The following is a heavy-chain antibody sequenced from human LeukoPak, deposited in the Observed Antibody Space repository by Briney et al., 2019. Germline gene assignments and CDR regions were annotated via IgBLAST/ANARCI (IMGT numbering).Heavy chain of an antibody. CDR2: IRGSGGST. J-gene: IGHJ4*02. D-gene: IGHD1-1*01. Sequence: GGSVRLSCAASGFTFSSYAMSWARQAPGKGLECVSAIRGSGGSTYYADSVKGRFTISRDNSKNTLYLQMNSLRAEDTAVYYSAKGGIADNWNDEPDFDYWGQGTLVTVSS. CDR1: GFTFSSYA. V-gene: IGHV3-23*01. CDR3: AKGGIADNWNDEPDFDY.